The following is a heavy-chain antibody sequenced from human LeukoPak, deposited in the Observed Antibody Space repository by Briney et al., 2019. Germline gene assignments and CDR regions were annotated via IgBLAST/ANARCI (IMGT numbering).Heavy chain of an antibody. D-gene: IGHD6-13*01. V-gene: IGHV5-51*01. CDR3: ARHWEVAAAGSWFDP. CDR2: IYPGDSDT. J-gene: IGHJ5*02. Sequence: GESLKISCKGSGYSFTSYWIGWVRQMPGKGLEWMGIIYPGDSDTRYSPSFQGQVTISADKSISTAYLQWSSLKASDTAMYYCARHWEVAAAGSWFDPWGQGTLVTVSS. CDR1: GYSFTSYW.